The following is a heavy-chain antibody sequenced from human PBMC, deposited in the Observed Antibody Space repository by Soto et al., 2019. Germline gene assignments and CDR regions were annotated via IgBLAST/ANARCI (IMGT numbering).Heavy chain of an antibody. CDR1: GYTFTSYG. J-gene: IGHJ6*02. CDR3: ARVAAGGVVILTPFYYYGMDV. CDR2: ISAYNGNT. V-gene: IGHV1-18*01. Sequence: QVQLVQSGAEVKKPGASVKVSCKASGYTFTSYGIGWVRQAPGQGLEWMGWISAYNGNTNYAQKLQGRVTMTTDTSTSTAYMELRSLRSDDTAVYYCARVAAGGVVILTPFYYYGMDVWGQGTTVTVSS. D-gene: IGHD3-3*01.